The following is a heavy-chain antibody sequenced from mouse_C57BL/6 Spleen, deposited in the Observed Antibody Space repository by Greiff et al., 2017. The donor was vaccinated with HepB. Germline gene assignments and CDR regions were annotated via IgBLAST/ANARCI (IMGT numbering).Heavy chain of an antibody. V-gene: IGHV1-5*01. Sequence: EVQLQQSGTVLARPGASVKMSCKTSGYTFTSYWMHWVKQRPGQGLEWIGAIYPGNSDTSYNQKFKGKAKLTAVTSASTAYMELSSLTNEDSAVYDCTNHSSGSCAMDYWGQGTSVTVSS. D-gene: IGHD3-2*02. J-gene: IGHJ4*01. CDR1: GYTFTSYW. CDR3: TNHSSGSCAMDY. CDR2: IYPGNSDT.